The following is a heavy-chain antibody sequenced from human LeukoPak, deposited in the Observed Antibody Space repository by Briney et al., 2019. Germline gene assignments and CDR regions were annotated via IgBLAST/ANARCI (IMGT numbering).Heavy chain of an antibody. V-gene: IGHV4-38-2*02. Sequence: PSETLSLTCTVSGYSISSGYYWGWIRQPPGKGLEGIGSIHYSARIYYNPSLKSRLTISPDTSKNQFSLKLTSVTAADTAVYYCTREVRSAWASFDPWGQGTLVIVSS. CDR2: IHYSARI. J-gene: IGHJ5*02. CDR3: TREVRSAWASFDP. D-gene: IGHD1-26*01. CDR1: GYSISSGYY.